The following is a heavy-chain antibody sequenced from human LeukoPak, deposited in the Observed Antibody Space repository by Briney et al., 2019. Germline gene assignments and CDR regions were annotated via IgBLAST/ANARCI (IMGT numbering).Heavy chain of an antibody. D-gene: IGHD1-26*01. Sequence: SETLSLTCTASGGSISSYYWSWIRQPPGKGLEWIGYIYYSGSTSYNPSLKSRVTISVDTSKNQFSLKLSSVTAADTAVYYCARGYSGSYGRFDYWGQGTLVTVSS. V-gene: IGHV4-59*01. CDR2: IYYSGST. J-gene: IGHJ4*02. CDR1: GGSISSYY. CDR3: ARGYSGSYGRFDY.